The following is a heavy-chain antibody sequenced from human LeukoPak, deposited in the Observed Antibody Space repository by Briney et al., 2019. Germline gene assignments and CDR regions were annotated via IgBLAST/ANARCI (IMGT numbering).Heavy chain of an antibody. V-gene: IGHV4-34*01. CDR3: ARGIAVAGTLYYFDY. J-gene: IGHJ4*02. Sequence: SETLSLTCAVYGGSFSGYYWSWIRQPPGKGLEWIGEINHSGSTNYNPSLKSRVTISVDTSKNKFSLKLSSVTAADTAVYYCARGIAVAGTLYYFDYWGQGTLVTVSS. D-gene: IGHD6-19*01. CDR1: GGSFSGYY. CDR2: INHSGST.